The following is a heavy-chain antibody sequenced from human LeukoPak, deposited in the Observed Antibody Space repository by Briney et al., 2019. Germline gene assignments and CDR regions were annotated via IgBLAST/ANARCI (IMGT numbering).Heavy chain of an antibody. D-gene: IGHD1-26*01. V-gene: IGHV3-23*01. CDR1: GFTSNNYA. Sequence: GGSLRLSCAASGFTSNNYAINWVRQAPGKGLEWVSGISVYSEKIKYADSVKGRFTISKDNSKNTVDLQMSSLRVDDTAVYYCAKESGSYYGYNDYWGQGTLVTVSS. CDR3: AKESGSYYGYNDY. J-gene: IGHJ4*02. CDR2: ISVYSEKI.